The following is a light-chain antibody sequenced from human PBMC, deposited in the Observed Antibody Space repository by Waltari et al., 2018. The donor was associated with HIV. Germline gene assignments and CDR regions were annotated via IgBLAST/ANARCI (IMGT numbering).Light chain of an antibody. J-gene: IGLJ3*02. CDR3: ATWDDSLNGWV. V-gene: IGLV1-44*01. Sequence: QSVLTQPPSASGTPGQMVTISCSGSSSNIGSYTVNWYQHLPGTAPKLLMYNNNERPSGVPDRFSGSKSGTSSSLAISGLQSEDTADYYCATWDDSLNGWVFGGGTKLTVL. CDR2: NNN. CDR1: SSNIGSYT.